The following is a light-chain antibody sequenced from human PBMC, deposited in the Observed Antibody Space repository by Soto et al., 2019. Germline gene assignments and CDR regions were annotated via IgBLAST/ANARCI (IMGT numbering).Light chain of an antibody. J-gene: IGKJ1*01. CDR1: QAIRND. CDR2: DAS. Sequence: DIHMTQSPSSLSASVGYRFTITCRASQAIRNDLAWYQIKPGKAPKLLIYDASTLEGGVPSRFSGIGSGTEFTLTIRGLQHHDFATYYCQHSWTFGQGTKVDIK. CDR3: QHSWT. V-gene: IGKV1-17*01.